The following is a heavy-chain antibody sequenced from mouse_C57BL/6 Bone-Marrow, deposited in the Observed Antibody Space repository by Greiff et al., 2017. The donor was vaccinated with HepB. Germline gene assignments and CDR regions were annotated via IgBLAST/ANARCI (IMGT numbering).Heavy chain of an antibody. CDR3: ARWGGRNYAMDY. V-gene: IGHV5-17*01. J-gene: IGHJ4*01. CDR2: ISSGSSTI. CDR1: GFTFSDYG. D-gene: IGHD3-3*01. Sequence: EVKLMESGGGLVKPGGSLKLSCAASGFTFSDYGMHWVRQAPEKGLEWVAYISSGSSTIYYADTVKGRFTISRDNAKTTPFLQMTSLRSEDTAMYYCARWGGRNYAMDYWGQGTSVTVSS.